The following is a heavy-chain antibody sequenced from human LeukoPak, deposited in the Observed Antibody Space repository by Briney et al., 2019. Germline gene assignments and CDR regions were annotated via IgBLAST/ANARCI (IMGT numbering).Heavy chain of an antibody. J-gene: IGHJ4*02. CDR1: GYRFTSYG. CDR2: ISAYNGNT. D-gene: IGHD3-9*01. CDR3: ARGGDGDILTGLVFDY. Sequence: ASLKVSCKASGYRFTSYGISWVRQASGQGLEWMGWISAYNGNTNYAQKLQGRVTMTTDTSTSTAYMELRSLRSDDTAVYYCARGGDGDILTGLVFDYWGQGTLVTVSS. V-gene: IGHV1-18*01.